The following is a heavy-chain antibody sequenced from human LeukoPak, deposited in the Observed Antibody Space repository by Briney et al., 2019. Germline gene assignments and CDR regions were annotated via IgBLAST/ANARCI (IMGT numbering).Heavy chain of an antibody. Sequence: WASVKVSCKASGGTFSSYAISWVRQAPGQGLEWLGWINPKSGAADYAQQFRGRVTMTRDTSINTDYMEMKRVTSDDTAVYYCARGAEAETSPLDFWGQGTLVIVS. D-gene: IGHD6-13*01. CDR3: ARGAEAETSPLDF. CDR2: INPKSGAA. CDR1: GGTFSSYA. V-gene: IGHV1-2*02. J-gene: IGHJ4*02.